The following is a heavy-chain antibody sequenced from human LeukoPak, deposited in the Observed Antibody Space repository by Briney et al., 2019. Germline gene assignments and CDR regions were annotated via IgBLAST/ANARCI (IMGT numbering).Heavy chain of an antibody. CDR2: IKEDGSEI. CDR3: VTDQTGRHPYFFDY. CDR1: GFNFSTYR. V-gene: IGHV3-7*01. D-gene: IGHD3-10*01. J-gene: IGHJ4*02. Sequence: PGGSLRLSCAASGFNFSTYRMTWVRQVPGKGLEWVANIKEDGSEIYYVDAVKGRFSISRDNAKTSLYLQMNNLSVADTAVYYCVTDQTGRHPYFFDYWGQGTLVTVSS.